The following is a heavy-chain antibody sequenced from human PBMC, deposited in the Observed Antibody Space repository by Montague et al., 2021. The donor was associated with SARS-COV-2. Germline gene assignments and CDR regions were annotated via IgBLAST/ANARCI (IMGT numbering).Heavy chain of an antibody. D-gene: IGHD2-21*02. CDR3: ARELQYNWFDP. Sequence: SETLSLTCTVSGGSIDSYYWSWLRQPPGKGLEWIGYIYYRGTTNYNPSLESRVTMSVDTSKNQFSLNLISVTAADTAMYYCARELQYNWFDPWGQGTLVTVSS. V-gene: IGHV4-59*01. CDR2: IYYRGTT. CDR1: GGSIDSYY. J-gene: IGHJ5*02.